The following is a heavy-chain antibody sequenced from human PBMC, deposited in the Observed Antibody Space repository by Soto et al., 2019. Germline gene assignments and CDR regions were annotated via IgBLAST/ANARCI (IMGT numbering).Heavy chain of an antibody. CDR2: VSGSGGST. Sequence: EVQLLESGGGLVQPGGSLRVSCAASGFTFSSYAMSWVRQAPGKGLEWVSAVSGSGGSTYYADSVRGRFTISRDNSKITLYLQMNSLRAEDTAVYYCAKDSGGWYGALVDYFGYLGQGTLGTVSS. D-gene: IGHD6-19*01. CDR1: GFTFSSYA. V-gene: IGHV3-23*01. CDR3: AKDSGGWYGALVDYFGY. J-gene: IGHJ4*02.